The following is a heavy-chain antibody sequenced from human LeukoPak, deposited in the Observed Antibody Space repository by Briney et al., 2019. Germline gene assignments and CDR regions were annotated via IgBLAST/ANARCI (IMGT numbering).Heavy chain of an antibody. CDR2: TYSGGST. CDR1: GFTVSSNY. V-gene: IGHV3-66*02. Sequence: GGSLRLSCTASGFTVSSNYMSWVRQAPGKGLEWVSVTYSGGSTYYADSVKGRFTISRDNSKNTLYLQMNSLRAEDTAVYYCARDGRGYCTNGVCPTYYYYYMDVWGKGTTVTVSS. J-gene: IGHJ6*03. D-gene: IGHD2-8*01. CDR3: ARDGRGYCTNGVCPTYYYYYMDV.